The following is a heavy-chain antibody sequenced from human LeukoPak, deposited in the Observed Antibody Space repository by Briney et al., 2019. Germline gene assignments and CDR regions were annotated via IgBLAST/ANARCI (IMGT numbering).Heavy chain of an antibody. D-gene: IGHD2-8*01. CDR2: INHSGST. CDR3: ARGAVADIVLMVYAINWFDP. CDR1: GGSFSGYY. Sequence: SETLSLTXAVYGGSFSGYYWSWIRQPPGKGLEWIGEINHSGSTNYNPSLKSRVTISVDTSKNQFSLKLSSVTPADTAVYYCARGAVADIVLMVYAINWFDPWGQGTLVTVSS. J-gene: IGHJ5*02. V-gene: IGHV4-34*01.